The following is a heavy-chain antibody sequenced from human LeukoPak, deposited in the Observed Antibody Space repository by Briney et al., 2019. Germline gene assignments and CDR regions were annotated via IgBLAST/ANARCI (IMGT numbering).Heavy chain of an antibody. CDR3: ARVVAAYDGRSFDY. CDR2: MNPNSGNT. J-gene: IGHJ4*02. V-gene: IGHV1-8*01. Sequence: GASVKVSCKASGYTFTSYDINWVRQATGQGLGWMGWMNPNSGNTGYAQKFQGRVTMTRNTSISTAYMELSSLRSEDTAVYYCARVVAAYDGRSFDYWGQGTLVTVSS. D-gene: IGHD2-15*01. CDR1: GYTFTSYD.